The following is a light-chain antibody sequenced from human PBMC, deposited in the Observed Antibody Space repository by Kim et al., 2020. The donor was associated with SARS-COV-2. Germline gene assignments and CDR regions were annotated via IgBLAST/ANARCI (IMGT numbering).Light chain of an antibody. Sequence: SSELTQDPAVSVALGQTVRITCQGDSLRSYYASWYQQKPGQAPVLVIYGKNNRPSGIPDRFSGSSSGNTASLTITGAQAEDEADYYCNSRDSSGNPPPFG. CDR2: GKN. CDR3: NSRDSSGNPPP. CDR1: SLRSYY. J-gene: IGLJ3*02. V-gene: IGLV3-19*01.